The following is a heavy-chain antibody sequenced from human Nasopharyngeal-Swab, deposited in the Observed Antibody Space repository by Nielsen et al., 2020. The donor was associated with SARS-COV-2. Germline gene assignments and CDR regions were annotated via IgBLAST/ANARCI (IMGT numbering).Heavy chain of an antibody. J-gene: IGHJ4*02. V-gene: IGHV3-33*01. CDR2: IWYDGSNK. CDR3: ARSGQWLVQDY. CDR1: GFTFSSYG. D-gene: IGHD6-19*01. Sequence: GESLRLSCAASGFTFSSYGMHWVRQAPGKGLEWVAVIWYDGSNKYYADSVKGRFTISRDNSKNTLYLQMNSLRSEDTAVYYCARSGQWLVQDYWGQGTLVTVSS.